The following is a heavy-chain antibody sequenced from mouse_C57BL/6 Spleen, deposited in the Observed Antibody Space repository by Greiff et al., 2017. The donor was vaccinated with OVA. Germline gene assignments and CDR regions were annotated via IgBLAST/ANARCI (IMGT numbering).Heavy chain of an antibody. CDR1: GYTFTSYW. J-gene: IGHJ4*01. CDR3: ARERYCSNYAMDN. D-gene: IGHD1-1*01. Sequence: QVQLQQPGAELVRPGSSVKLSCNASGYTFTSYWMQWVKQRPIQGLEWIGNIDPSDSETHYNQKFKDKATLTVDKSSTTAYMQLSSLTSEDAAVYFYARERYCSNYAMDNWGQGTSVTVST. V-gene: IGHV1-52*01. CDR2: IDPSDSET.